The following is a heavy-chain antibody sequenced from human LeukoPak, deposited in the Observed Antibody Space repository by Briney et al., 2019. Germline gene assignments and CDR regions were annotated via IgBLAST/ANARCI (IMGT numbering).Heavy chain of an antibody. J-gene: IGHJ4*02. CDR3: ARGSAMAQKQLVRHFHS. CDR2: IYYSGST. Sequence: PSETLSLTCTVSGGSITDYYCSWIRQPPGEGLEWIGYIYYSGSTTYNPSLKSRVTMSVDMSKNQFSLKLSSVTAADTAVYYCARGSAMAQKQLVRHFHSWGQGTLVIVSS. CDR1: GGSITDYY. D-gene: IGHD6-6*01. V-gene: IGHV4-59*08.